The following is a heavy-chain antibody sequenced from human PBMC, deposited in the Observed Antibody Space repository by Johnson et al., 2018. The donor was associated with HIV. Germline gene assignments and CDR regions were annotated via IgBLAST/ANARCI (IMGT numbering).Heavy chain of an antibody. Sequence: EVQLVESGGGLVQPGGSLRLSCAASGFTFSNAWMSWVRQAPGKGLEWVGRIQSKTDGGTTDYAAPVKGRFTISRDDSKNTLYLQMNRLKTEDTAVYYCTTDLASDAFDIWGQGTMVTVSS. CDR3: TTDLASDAFDI. J-gene: IGHJ3*02. CDR2: IQSKTDGGTT. CDR1: GFTFSNAW. V-gene: IGHV3-15*01.